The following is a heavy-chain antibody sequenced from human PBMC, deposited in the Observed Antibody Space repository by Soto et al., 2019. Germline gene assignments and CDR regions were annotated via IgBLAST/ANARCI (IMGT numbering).Heavy chain of an antibody. CDR3: ASRPCLDTGPFDY. CDR2: INPGNGYS. CDR1: GFTFTTHP. Sequence: QVHLVQSGGEVREPGASVKISCKASGFTFTTHPIHWVRRAPDQRLEWMGWINPGNGYSDYSQKFQGRVTFTRDTSANTAYMELYSLRAEDTALYYCASRPCLDTGPFDYWGQGTLVTVSS. J-gene: IGHJ4*02. V-gene: IGHV1-3*01. D-gene: IGHD1-1*01.